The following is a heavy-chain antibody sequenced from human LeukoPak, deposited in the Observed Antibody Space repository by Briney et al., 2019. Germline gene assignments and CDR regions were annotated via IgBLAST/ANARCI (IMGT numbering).Heavy chain of an antibody. Sequence: KTGGSLRLSCAASGFTSSSYSMNWVRQAPGKGLEWVSSISSSSSYIYYADSVKGRFTISRDNAKNSLYLQMNSLRAEDTAVYYCARGYCSSTSCYYFDYWGQGTLVTVSS. D-gene: IGHD2-2*01. CDR1: GFTSSSYS. CDR3: ARGYCSSTSCYYFDY. V-gene: IGHV3-21*01. CDR2: ISSSSSYI. J-gene: IGHJ4*02.